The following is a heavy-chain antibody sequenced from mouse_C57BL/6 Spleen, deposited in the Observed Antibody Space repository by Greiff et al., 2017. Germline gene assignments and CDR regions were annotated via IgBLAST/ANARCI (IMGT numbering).Heavy chain of an antibody. J-gene: IGHJ1*03. CDR3: ARSLYYYGGYFDV. D-gene: IGHD1-1*01. Sequence: VQLVESGPELVKPGASVKISCKASGYTFTDSYINWVKQRPGQGLEWIGWIYPGSGNTKYNEKFKGKATLTVDTSSSTAYKQLSSLTSEDAAVYFCARSLYYYGGYFDVWGTGTTVTVSS. V-gene: IGHV1-84*01. CDR2: IYPGSGNT. CDR1: GYTFTDSY.